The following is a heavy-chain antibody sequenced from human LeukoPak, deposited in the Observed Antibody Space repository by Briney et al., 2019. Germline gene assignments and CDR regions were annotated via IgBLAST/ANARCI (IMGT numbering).Heavy chain of an antibody. CDR3: ARGGSSWSAEYFQH. CDR2: ISAYNGNT. V-gene: IGHV1-18*01. CDR1: GYTFTNYG. D-gene: IGHD6-13*01. Sequence: RASVKVSCKASGYTFTNYGINWVRQAPGQGLEWMGWISAYNGNTKYAQKLQGRLTMTTDTSTSTAYMELRSLRSDDTAVYFCARGGSSWSAEYFQHWGQGTLVTVSS. J-gene: IGHJ1*01.